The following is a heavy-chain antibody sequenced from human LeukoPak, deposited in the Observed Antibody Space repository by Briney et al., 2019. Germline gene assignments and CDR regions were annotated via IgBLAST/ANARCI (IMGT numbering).Heavy chain of an antibody. D-gene: IGHD3-22*01. CDR2: MNPNSGNT. CDR1: GYTFTSYD. V-gene: IGHV1-8*01. J-gene: IGHJ3*02. CDR3: ASNYDSTGYEGAFDI. Sequence: GASVKVSCKASGYTFTSYDINWVRQATGQGLEWMGWMNPNSGNTGYAQKFQGRVTMARNTSISTAYMELSSLRSEDTAVYYCASNYDSTGYEGAFDIWGQGTMVTVSS.